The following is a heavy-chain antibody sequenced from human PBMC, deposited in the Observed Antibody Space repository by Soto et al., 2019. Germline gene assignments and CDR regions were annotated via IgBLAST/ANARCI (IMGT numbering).Heavy chain of an antibody. Sequence: EVQLVESGGGLVQPGGSLRLSCAASGFTFSRYSMDWVHQAPGQGLEWLSYISSSISTMHYADSVKGRFTIPRDSAKNSLYQQINSLRDEDTAVYYCAREVRHTAVADFDYWGQGTLVTVSS. V-gene: IGHV3-48*02. CDR1: GFTFSRYS. CDR2: ISSSISTM. J-gene: IGHJ4*02. D-gene: IGHD5-18*01. CDR3: AREVRHTAVADFDY.